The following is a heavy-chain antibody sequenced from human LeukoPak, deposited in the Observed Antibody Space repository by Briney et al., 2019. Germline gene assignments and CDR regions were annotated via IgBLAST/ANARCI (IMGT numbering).Heavy chain of an antibody. V-gene: IGHV3-7*03. Sequence: PGGSLRLSCAVSGFPFSNSWMYWVRQAPGKGLEGVANIKSDGSGISYVDSVKGRFIISRDNARNSLYLQMNSLRVEDTAVYLCAGGNSMDVWGKGTAVTVSS. J-gene: IGHJ6*04. CDR2: IKSDGSGI. CDR1: GFPFSNSW. D-gene: IGHD1/OR15-1a*01. CDR3: AGGNSMDV.